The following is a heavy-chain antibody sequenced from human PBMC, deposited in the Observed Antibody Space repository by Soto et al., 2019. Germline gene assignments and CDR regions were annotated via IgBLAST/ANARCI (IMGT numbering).Heavy chain of an antibody. CDR1: GLSFSSKW. CDR3: AYSSAYAYFFDP. CDR2: INPDGSEK. V-gene: IGHV3-7*01. J-gene: IGHJ5*02. D-gene: IGHD3-22*01. Sequence: GGSLRLSCAASGLSFSSKWMTWVRQAPGKGLEWVANINPDGSEKQYVDSVRGRFTISRDNAKNSLYLQMNSLRAEDTAVYFCAYSSAYAYFFDPWGQGTLVTVSS.